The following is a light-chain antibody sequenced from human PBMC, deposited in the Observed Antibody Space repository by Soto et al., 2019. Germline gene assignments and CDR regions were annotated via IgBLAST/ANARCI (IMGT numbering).Light chain of an antibody. CDR2: AAS. J-gene: IGKJ1*01. Sequence: DIQMTQSPSSLSASVGDRVTITCRASQSISSYLNWYQQKPGKAPKLLIYAASSLQSGVPSRFSGSGSGTDFTLTICSVLPEDFATYYSQQSYSTPRTFGQGTKVEIK. CDR3: QQSYSTPRT. CDR1: QSISSY. V-gene: IGKV1-39*01.